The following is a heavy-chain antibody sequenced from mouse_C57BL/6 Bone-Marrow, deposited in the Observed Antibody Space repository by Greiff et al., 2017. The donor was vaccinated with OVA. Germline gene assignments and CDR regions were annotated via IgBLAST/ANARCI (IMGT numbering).Heavy chain of an antibody. CDR2: IYPGSGCT. J-gene: IGHJ4*01. Sequence: VQLQQPGAELVKPGASVKLSCKASGYTFTSYWITWVKQRPGQGLEWIGDIYPGSGCTNYHEKLKSKATLTVDTSSSTAYMQLSSLTTEDSAVYYCSKRGMDYWGQGTSVTVSS. CDR1: GYTFTSYW. CDR3: SKRGMDY. V-gene: IGHV1-55*01.